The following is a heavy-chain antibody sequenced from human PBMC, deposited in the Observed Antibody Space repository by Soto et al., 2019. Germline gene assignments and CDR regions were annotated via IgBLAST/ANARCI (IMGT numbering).Heavy chain of an antibody. CDR1: GYTFTSYD. CDR3: ARHIWGYYYYYGMDV. Sequence: ASVKVSCKASGYTFTSYDINWVRQATGQGLEWMGWMNPNSGNTGYAQKFQGRVTMTRNTSISTAYMELSGLRSEDTAVYYCARHIWGYYYYYGMDVWGQGTTVTVSS. D-gene: IGHD2-21*01. J-gene: IGHJ6*02. V-gene: IGHV1-8*01. CDR2: MNPNSGNT.